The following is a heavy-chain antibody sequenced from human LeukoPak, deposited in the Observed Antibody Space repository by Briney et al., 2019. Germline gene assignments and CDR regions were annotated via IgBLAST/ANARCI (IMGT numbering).Heavy chain of an antibody. CDR1: GFTFSSYA. V-gene: IGHV3-23*01. CDR2: ISGSGGST. CDR3: AKNVRYFDLY. J-gene: IGHJ4*02. Sequence: GGSLRLSCGASGFTFSSYAMSWVRQAPGKGREWVSAISGSGGSTYYADSVKGRFTISRDNSKNTLYLQMNSLRAEDTAVYYCAKNVRYFDLYWGQGTLVTVSS. D-gene: IGHD3-9*01.